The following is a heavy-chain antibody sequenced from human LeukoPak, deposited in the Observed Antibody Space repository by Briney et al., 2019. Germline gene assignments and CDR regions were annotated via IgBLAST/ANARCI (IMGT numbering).Heavy chain of an antibody. CDR2: FSATDGSA. Sequence: PGRSLRLSCAASGFSFSGYGMHWVRQAPGKGLEWVSAFSATDGSAQYAESVKGRFTISRDNSKNSLYLQMNSLRDEDTAVYYCAKARIASAGTGAFDVWGQGTMVTVSS. CDR1: GFSFSGYG. D-gene: IGHD6-13*01. CDR3: AKARIASAGTGAFDV. J-gene: IGHJ3*01. V-gene: IGHV3-23*01.